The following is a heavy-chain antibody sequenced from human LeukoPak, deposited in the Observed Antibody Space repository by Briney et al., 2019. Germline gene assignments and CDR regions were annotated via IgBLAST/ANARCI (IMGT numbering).Heavy chain of an antibody. V-gene: IGHV1-69*04. CDR1: GGTFSSYA. CDR3: AAEYSSSSGGGNWFDP. Sequence: ASVKVSCKASGGTFSSYAISWVRQAPGPGLEWMGRIIPILGIANYAQKFQGRVTITADKSTSTAYMELSSLRSEDTAVYYCAAEYSSSSGGGNWFDPWGQGTLVTVSS. CDR2: IIPILGIA. D-gene: IGHD6-6*01. J-gene: IGHJ5*02.